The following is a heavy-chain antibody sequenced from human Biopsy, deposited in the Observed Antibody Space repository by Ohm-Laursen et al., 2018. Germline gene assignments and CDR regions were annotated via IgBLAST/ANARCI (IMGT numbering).Heavy chain of an antibody. Sequence: GTLSLTCAVDGGSFSGYDWTWIRQPPGKGLEWVGEFSHTGTTIYNPSLKSRLTISVDRSKNHFSLRLTSVTAADTATYFCARGPYGDNAGAFDVWGQGTVVTVSS. CDR3: ARGPYGDNAGAFDV. CDR2: FSHTGTT. J-gene: IGHJ3*01. CDR1: GGSFSGYD. D-gene: IGHD4/OR15-4a*01. V-gene: IGHV4-34*01.